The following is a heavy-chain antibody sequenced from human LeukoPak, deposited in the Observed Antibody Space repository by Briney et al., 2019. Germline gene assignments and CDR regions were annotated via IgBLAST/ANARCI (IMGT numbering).Heavy chain of an antibody. CDR3: ARDRGSSGWFDY. J-gene: IGHJ4*02. D-gene: IGHD3-10*01. CDR2: IYTSGST. CDR1: GGSISSGSYY. Sequence: SETLSLTCTVSGGSISSGSYYWSWIRQPAGKGLEWIGRIYTSGSTNYNPSLKSRVTISVDTSKNQFSLKLSSVTAADTAVYYCARDRGSSGWFDYWGQGTLVTVSS. V-gene: IGHV4-61*02.